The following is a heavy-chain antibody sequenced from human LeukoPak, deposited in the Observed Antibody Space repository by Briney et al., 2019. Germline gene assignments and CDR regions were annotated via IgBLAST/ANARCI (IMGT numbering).Heavy chain of an antibody. J-gene: IGHJ3*02. CDR3: ARYGRRGLLDAFDI. CDR2: IYFSGST. CDR1: VGSISSSGFY. Sequence: SETLSLTCTASVGSISSSGFYWGWIRQPPGKWLEWIGNIYFSGSTYHNPSLKSRVTISVDTSKNQCSLKLTSLTAADTAVYYCARYGRRGLLDAFDIWGQGTMVTVSS. V-gene: IGHV4-39*01. D-gene: IGHD2-15*01.